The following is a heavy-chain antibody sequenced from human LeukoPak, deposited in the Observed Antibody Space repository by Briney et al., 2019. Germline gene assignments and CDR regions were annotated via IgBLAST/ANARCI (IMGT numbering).Heavy chain of an antibody. CDR3: ARHLKRPLRFLEWVIVNWFDP. Sequence: SETLSLTCTVSGGSISGYYWSWIRQPPGKGLEWVGYIYYSGSTNYNPSLKSRVTLSVDTSKNQFSLKLSSVTAADTAVYYCARHLKRPLRFLEWVIVNWFDPWGQGTLVTVSS. V-gene: IGHV4-59*08. J-gene: IGHJ5*02. D-gene: IGHD3-3*01. CDR2: IYYSGST. CDR1: GGSISGYY.